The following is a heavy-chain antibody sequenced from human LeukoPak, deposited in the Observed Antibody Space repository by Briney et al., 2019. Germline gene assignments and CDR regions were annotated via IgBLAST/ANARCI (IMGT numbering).Heavy chain of an antibody. CDR3: ARDGTTVSPAV. Sequence: KPSETLSLTCTVSGYSISSGYYWGWIRQPPGKGLEWIGSIYHSGSTYYNPSLKSRVTISVDTSKNQLSLKLSSVTAADTAVYYCARDGTTVSPAVWGKGTTVTVSS. CDR2: IYHSGST. J-gene: IGHJ6*04. CDR1: GYSISSGYY. D-gene: IGHD4-17*01. V-gene: IGHV4-38-2*02.